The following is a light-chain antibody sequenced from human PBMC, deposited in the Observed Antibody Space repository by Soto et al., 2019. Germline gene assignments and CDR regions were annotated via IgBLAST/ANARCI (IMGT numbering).Light chain of an antibody. J-gene: IGKJ5*01. CDR1: QGISSA. CDR3: QQFNSYPLA. V-gene: IGKV1-13*02. CDR2: DAS. Sequence: AIQLTQSPSSLSASVGDRVTITCRASQGISSALAWYQQKPGKAPKLLIYDASSLESGVPSRFSGSGSGTDFTLTISSLQAEDFATYYCQQFNSYPLAFGQGTRLEIK.